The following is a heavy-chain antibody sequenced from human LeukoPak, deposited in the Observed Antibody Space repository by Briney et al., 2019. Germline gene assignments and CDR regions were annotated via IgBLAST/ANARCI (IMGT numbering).Heavy chain of an antibody. D-gene: IGHD3-22*01. CDR3: ARQTGIVVVTNFDY. Sequence: PETLSLTCTVSGGSISSYYWSWIRQPPGKGLEWIGYIYTSGSTNYNPSLKSRVTISVDTSKNQFSLKLSSVTAADTAVYYCARQTGIVVVTNFDYWGQGTLVTVSS. CDR1: GGSISSYY. J-gene: IGHJ4*02. V-gene: IGHV4-4*09. CDR2: IYTSGST.